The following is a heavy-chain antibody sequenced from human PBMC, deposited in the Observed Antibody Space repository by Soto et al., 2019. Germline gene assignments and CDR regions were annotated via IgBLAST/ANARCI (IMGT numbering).Heavy chain of an antibody. J-gene: IGHJ4*01. CDR3: AAYGGNTFDY. D-gene: IGHD4-17*01. V-gene: IGHV4-59*01. CDR2: IYYSGST. CDR1: GGSISSYY. Sequence: QVQLQESGPGLVKPSETLSLTCSVSGGSISSYYWSWILLPPGKGLEWIGYIYYSGSTNYNPSLRSRVTISVDTSKNQFSLKLSSVTAADTAVYYCAAYGGNTFDYWGHGTLVTVSS.